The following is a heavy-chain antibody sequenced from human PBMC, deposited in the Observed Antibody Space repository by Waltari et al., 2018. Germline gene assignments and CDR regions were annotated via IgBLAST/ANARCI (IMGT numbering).Heavy chain of an antibody. Sequence: QVQLQQWGAGLLKPSETLSLTCAVYGGSFSGYYWSWIRQPPGKGLEWIGEINHSGSTNYNPSLKSRVTISVDTSKNQFALKLSSVTAADTAVYYWARVPTVGATGGWFDPWGQGTLVTVSS. J-gene: IGHJ5*02. CDR1: GGSFSGYY. CDR3: ARVPTVGATGGWFDP. V-gene: IGHV4-34*01. CDR2: INHSGST. D-gene: IGHD1-26*01.